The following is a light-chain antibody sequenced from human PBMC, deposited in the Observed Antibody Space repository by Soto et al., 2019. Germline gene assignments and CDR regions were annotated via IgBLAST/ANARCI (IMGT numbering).Light chain of an antibody. J-gene: IGKJ2*01. CDR3: QHYNTYYMYT. V-gene: IGKV1-5*01. CDR2: DAS. CDR1: QNVNTW. Sequence: DIQMTQSPSTLSASVGDRVTITCRASQNVNTWLAWFQRRPGEAPKLLIYDASTLESGVPSRFSGSGSGTEFALTISSLQPDDFATYYCQHYNTYYMYTFGQGTKLEIK.